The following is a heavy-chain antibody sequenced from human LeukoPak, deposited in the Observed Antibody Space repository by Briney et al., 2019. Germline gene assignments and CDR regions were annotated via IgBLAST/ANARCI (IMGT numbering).Heavy chain of an antibody. Sequence: GGSLRLSCAAFGFTLSSYEMTWVRQAPGKGLEWVGRVTASGSAIYNADSVKGRFTISRDNAEDSVYLQMHSLRAEDTAAYYCARRLPYYGMDVWGQGTTVTVSS. CDR3: ARRLPYYGMDV. V-gene: IGHV3-48*03. CDR1: GFTLSSYE. CDR2: VTASGSAI. J-gene: IGHJ6*02.